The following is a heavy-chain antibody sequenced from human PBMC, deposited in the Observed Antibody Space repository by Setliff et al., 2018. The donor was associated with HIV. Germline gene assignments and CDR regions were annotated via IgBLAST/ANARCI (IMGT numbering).Heavy chain of an antibody. D-gene: IGHD2-8*02. Sequence: PGGSLRLSCAASEFTFSSYAMHWVRQVPGKGLEWVAYISSNGGDKYYADSVRGRFTLSRDNAMYSLSLEMNSLRPEYTALYFCARSLPGVRLHWWNWFDYWGQGALVTVSS. CDR1: EFTFSSYA. CDR3: ARSLPGVRLHWWNWFDY. V-gene: IGHV3-48*03. CDR2: ISSNGGDK. J-gene: IGHJ4*02.